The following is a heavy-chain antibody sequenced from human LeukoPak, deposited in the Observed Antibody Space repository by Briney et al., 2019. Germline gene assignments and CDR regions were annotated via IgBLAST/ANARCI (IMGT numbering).Heavy chain of an antibody. J-gene: IGHJ6*04. V-gene: IGHV3-30*03. CDR2: ISYDGSNK. CDR3: ATARHWSGYSPYDYCGMDV. CDR1: GFTFSSYG. D-gene: IGHD3-3*01. Sequence: SGGSLRLSCAASGFTFSSYGMHGMRQAQGKGGEGVAGISYDGSNKYYGDSVTGRLTISRDKSTNTLYLQMNSLRAEDTAVYHCATARHWSGYSPYDYCGMDVWGEGATVTVSS.